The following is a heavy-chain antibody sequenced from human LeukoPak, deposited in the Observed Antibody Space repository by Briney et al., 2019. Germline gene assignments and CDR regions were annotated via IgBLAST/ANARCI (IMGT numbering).Heavy chain of an antibody. V-gene: IGHV4-4*07. J-gene: IGHJ6*03. CDR3: ARENDILTHNYYYYYMDV. D-gene: IGHD3-9*01. CDR2: IYTSGST. CDR1: GGSVSSYY. Sequence: PSETLSLTCTVSGGSVSSYYWSWIRQPAGKGLEWIGRIYTSGSTNYNPSLKSRVTMSVDTSKNQFSLKLSSVTAADTAVYYCARENDILTHNYYYYYMDVWGKGTTVTVSS.